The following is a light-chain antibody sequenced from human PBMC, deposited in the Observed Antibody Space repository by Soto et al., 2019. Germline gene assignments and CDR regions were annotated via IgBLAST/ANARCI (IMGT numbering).Light chain of an antibody. CDR3: CSYAVANTLV. CDR1: SSDIGTYNF. CDR2: DVT. Sequence: QSALTQPRSVSGSPGQSVTFSCIGTSSDIGTYNFVSWYQQNPGKAPKLLIYDVTKRPSGVPDRFSGSKSGNTASLTISGLPSEDEADYYCCSYAVANTLVFGGGTKVTVL. J-gene: IGLJ3*02. V-gene: IGLV2-11*01.